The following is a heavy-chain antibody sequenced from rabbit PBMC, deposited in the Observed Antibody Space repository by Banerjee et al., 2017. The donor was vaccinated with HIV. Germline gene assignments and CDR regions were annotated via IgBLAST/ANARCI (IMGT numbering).Heavy chain of an antibody. J-gene: IGHJ6*01. CDR2: IGTGSGST. CDR3: ARELVVVLMGLGYYGMDL. D-gene: IGHD8-1*01. Sequence: QSLEESGGDLVKPGASLTLTCTASGFSFSSSYYMCWVRQAPGKGLEWIGCIGTGSGSTYNASWAKGRFTISKTSSTTVTLQLTSLTAADTATYFCARELVVVLMGLGYYGMDLWGQGTLVTVS. CDR1: GFSFSSSYY. V-gene: IGHV1S40*01.